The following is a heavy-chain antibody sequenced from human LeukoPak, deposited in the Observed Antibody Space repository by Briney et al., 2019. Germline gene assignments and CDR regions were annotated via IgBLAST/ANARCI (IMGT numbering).Heavy chain of an antibody. Sequence: HSGGSLRLSCTASGFTLTSFTMNWVRQAPGKGLEWVSLISGSGDYAYYADSVKGRFTISRDNAKNTLYLQMNSLRAEDTAVYYCARQLGTPGYCSGGSCYSGTNYFDYWGQGTLVTVSS. D-gene: IGHD2-15*01. CDR2: ISGSGDYA. J-gene: IGHJ4*02. CDR3: ARQLGTPGYCSGGSCYSGTNYFDY. V-gene: IGHV3-23*01. CDR1: GFTLTSFT.